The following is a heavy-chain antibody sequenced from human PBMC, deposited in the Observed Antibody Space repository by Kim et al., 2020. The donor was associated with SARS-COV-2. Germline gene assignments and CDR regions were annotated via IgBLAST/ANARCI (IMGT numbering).Heavy chain of an antibody. V-gene: IGHV3-23*01. D-gene: IGHD3-10*01. CDR3: AKDLNYGSVY. CDR2: T. Sequence: TDYAASVKGRFTISRDNSKNTLYLQMNSLRAEDTAVYYCAKDLNYGSVYWGQGTLVTVSS. J-gene: IGHJ4*02.